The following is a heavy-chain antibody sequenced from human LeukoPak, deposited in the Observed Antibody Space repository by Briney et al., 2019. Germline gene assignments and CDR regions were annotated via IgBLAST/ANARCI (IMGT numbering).Heavy chain of an antibody. CDR2: IYYSGST. Sequence: SETLSLTCTVSGGSLSRGGYYWSWIRQHPGKGLEWIGYIYYSGSTYYNPSLKSRVTISVDTSKNQFSLKLSSVTAADTAVYYCARRTYFDLWGRGTLVTVSS. CDR1: GGSLSRGGYY. V-gene: IGHV4-31*03. CDR3: ARRTYFDL. J-gene: IGHJ2*01.